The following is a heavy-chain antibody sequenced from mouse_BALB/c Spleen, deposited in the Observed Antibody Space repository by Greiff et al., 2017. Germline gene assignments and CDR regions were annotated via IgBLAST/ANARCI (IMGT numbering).Heavy chain of an antibody. CDR1: GYTFTSYT. D-gene: IGHD1-1*01. CDR2: INPSSGYT. J-gene: IGHJ3*01. CDR3: ATYYYGSSTSFAY. V-gene: IGHV1-4*02. Sequence: QVQLKESAAELARPGASVKMSCKASGYTFTSYTMHWVKQRPGQGLEWIGYINPSSGYTEYNQKFKDKTTLTADKSSSTAYMQLSSLTSEDSAVYYCATYYYGSSTSFAYWGQGTLVTVSA.